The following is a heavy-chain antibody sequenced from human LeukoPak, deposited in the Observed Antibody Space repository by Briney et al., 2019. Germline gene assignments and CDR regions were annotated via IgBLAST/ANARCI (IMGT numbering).Heavy chain of an antibody. CDR1: GFTFSSYA. Sequence: GGSLRLSCAASGFTFSSYAMSWVRQAPGKGLEWVSAISGSVGTTYYADSVKGRFPISRDNSKNTVFLRMKSLRAEDMALYDCAKRHVTGLIAAAGHCWGQGTLVTVSS. J-gene: IGHJ4*02. D-gene: IGHD6-13*01. CDR2: ISGSVGTT. V-gene: IGHV3-23*01. CDR3: AKRHVTGLIAAAGHC.